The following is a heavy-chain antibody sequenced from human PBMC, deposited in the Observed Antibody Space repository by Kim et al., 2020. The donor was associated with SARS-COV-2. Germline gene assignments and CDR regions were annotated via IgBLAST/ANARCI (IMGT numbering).Heavy chain of an antibody. J-gene: IGHJ5*02. D-gene: IGHD5-18*01. CDR1: GYTFTSYA. Sequence: ASVKVSCKASGYTFTSYAMNWVRQAPGQGLEWMGWINTNTGNPTYAQGFTGRFVFSLDTSVSTAYLQISSLKAEDTAVYYCARDRYSYGLNWFDPWGQGTLVTVYS. V-gene: IGHV7-4-1*02. CDR3: ARDRYSYGLNWFDP. CDR2: INTNTGNP.